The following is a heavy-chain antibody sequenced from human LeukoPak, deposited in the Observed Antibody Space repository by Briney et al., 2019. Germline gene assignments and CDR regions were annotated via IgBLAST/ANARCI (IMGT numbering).Heavy chain of an antibody. CDR2: IYYSGST. CDR3: ARHVGRKGFGYNYAWGPFDP. V-gene: IGHV4-39*01. CDR1: GGSISSSSYY. J-gene: IGHJ5*02. D-gene: IGHD5-18*01. Sequence: PSETLSLTCTVSGGSISSSSYYWGWIRQPPGKGLEWIGSIYYSGSTYYNPSLKSRVTISVDTSKNQFSLKLSSVTAADTAVYYCARHVGRKGFGYNYAWGPFDPWGQGALVTVSS.